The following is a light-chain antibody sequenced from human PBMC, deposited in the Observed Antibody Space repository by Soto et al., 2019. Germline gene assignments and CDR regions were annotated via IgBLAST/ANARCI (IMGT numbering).Light chain of an antibody. CDR3: APWDDSLNGWV. J-gene: IGLJ3*02. V-gene: IGLV1-44*01. Sequence: QTVVTQPPSASGTPGQRVTISCSGSSSNIGSNTVNWYQQLPGTAPKLLIYSDNQRPSGVPDRFSGSKSGTSASLAISGLQSEDEADYYCAPWDDSLNGWVFGGGTKVTVL. CDR2: SDN. CDR1: SSNIGSNT.